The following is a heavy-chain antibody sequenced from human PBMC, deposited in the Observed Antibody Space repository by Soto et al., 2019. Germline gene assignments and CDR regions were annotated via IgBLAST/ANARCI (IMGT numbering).Heavy chain of an antibody. Sequence: GGSLRLSCAASGFTFTYYALSWVRQAPGKGLEWVVTISGIGGSTYLADSVKGRLSISRDNSKNTVSLLMNSLRAEDTAVYFCARGSSGYISSWYYFDYWGRGTLVTVSS. CDR2: ISGIGGST. J-gene: IGHJ4*02. D-gene: IGHD6-13*01. CDR1: GFTFTYYA. V-gene: IGHV3-23*01. CDR3: ARGSSGYISSWYYFDY.